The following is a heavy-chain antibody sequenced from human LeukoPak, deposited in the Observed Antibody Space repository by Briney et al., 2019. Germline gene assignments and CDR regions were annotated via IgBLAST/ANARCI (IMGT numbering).Heavy chain of an antibody. CDR3: ARDSSGYLSFDY. CDR2: IYSDGRT. V-gene: IGHV3-53*01. CDR1: GFTVSSNS. J-gene: IGHJ4*02. Sequence: GGSLRLSCAASGFTVSSNSMSWVRQAPGKGLEWVSVIYSDGRTYYADSVKGRFTISRDKSKNTLFLQMNSLRAEDTAVYYCARDSSGYLSFDYWGQGALATVSS. D-gene: IGHD2-15*01.